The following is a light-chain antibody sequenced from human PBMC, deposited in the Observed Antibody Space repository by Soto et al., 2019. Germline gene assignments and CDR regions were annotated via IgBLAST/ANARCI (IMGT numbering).Light chain of an antibody. CDR2: SAT. J-gene: IGKJ1*01. Sequence: AIQMTQSPTSLSASVGDSVIIPCRASQDISKDLGWYQQKPGKAPKFLIYSATSTQSGVPSTFRGSGFGKDFTLTNHSLQPEDYANYYYLKHHDYPRSFGQGTRVDIK. V-gene: IGKV1-6*01. CDR1: QDISKD. CDR3: LKHHDYPRS.